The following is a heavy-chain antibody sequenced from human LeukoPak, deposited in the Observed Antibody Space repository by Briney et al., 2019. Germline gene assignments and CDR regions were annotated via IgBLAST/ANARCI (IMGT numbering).Heavy chain of an antibody. CDR1: GYSFTTYA. Sequence: WASVKVSCTASGYSFTTYAMNWVRQAPGQGLEWMGWINTNTENPTYAQGFTGRIVFSLDTSVSTAYLQISSLRAEDTAVYYCARAVSSGWYSEGPLVWGQGTLVTVSS. D-gene: IGHD6-19*01. CDR3: ARAVSSGWYSEGPLV. J-gene: IGHJ4*02. V-gene: IGHV7-4-1*02. CDR2: INTNTENP.